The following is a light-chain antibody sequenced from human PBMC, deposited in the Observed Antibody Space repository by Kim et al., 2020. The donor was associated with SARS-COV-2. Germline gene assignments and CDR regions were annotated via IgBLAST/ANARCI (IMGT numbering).Light chain of an antibody. J-gene: IGKJ4*01. CDR3: QQRSNWLT. Sequence: LSPGERATLSCRASQSVSSYLAWYQQKPGQAPRLLIYDASNRATGIPARFSGSGSGTDFTLTISILEPEDFAVYYCQQRSNWLTFGGGTKVDIK. CDR1: QSVSSY. CDR2: DAS. V-gene: IGKV3-11*01.